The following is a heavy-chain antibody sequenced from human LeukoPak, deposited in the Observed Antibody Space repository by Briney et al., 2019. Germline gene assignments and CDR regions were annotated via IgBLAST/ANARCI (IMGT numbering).Heavy chain of an antibody. D-gene: IGHD2-2*01. CDR3: AREGVRYCSSTSCSWFDY. CDR1: GGSFSGYY. J-gene: IGHJ4*02. Sequence: PSETLSLTCAVYGGSFSGYYWSWIRQPPGKGLEWIGEINHSGSTNYNPSLKSRVTISVDTSKNQFSLKLSSVTAADTVVYYSAREGVRYCSSTSCSWFDYWGQGTLVTVSS. V-gene: IGHV4-34*01. CDR2: INHSGST.